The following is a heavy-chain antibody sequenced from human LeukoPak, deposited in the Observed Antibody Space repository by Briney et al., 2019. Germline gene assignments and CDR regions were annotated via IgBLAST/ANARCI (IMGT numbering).Heavy chain of an antibody. V-gene: IGHV4-30-4*01. J-gene: IGHJ5*02. Sequence: SQTLSLTCTVSGGSISSADYYWSWIRQPPGKGLEWIGYIYYSGSPHYNPSLNSRVTISVDTSKNQFSLKLISVTAADTAVYFCARGRHYYGSGSRLDHWGQGTLVTVSS. CDR2: IYYSGSP. CDR3: ARGRHYYGSGSRLDH. CDR1: GGSISSADYY. D-gene: IGHD3-10*01.